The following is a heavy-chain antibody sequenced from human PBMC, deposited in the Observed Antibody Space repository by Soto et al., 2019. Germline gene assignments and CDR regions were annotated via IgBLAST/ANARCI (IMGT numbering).Heavy chain of an antibody. D-gene: IGHD5-12*01. CDR3: ARHSLATQPGDY. V-gene: IGHV5-51*01. CDR2: IYPGDSDT. CDR1: GYSFSTYW. Sequence: GESLKISCKASGYSFSTYWIAWVRQRPGKGLDWMGIIYPGDSDTRYSPSFQGQVTISVDNSIDTAYLEWTTLRASDSAMYYCARHSLATQPGDYWGQGTMVTSPQ. J-gene: IGHJ4*02.